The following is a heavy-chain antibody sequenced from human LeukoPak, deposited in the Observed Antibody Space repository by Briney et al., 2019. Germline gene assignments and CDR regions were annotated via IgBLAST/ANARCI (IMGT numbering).Heavy chain of an antibody. V-gene: IGHV4-4*07. J-gene: IGHJ4*02. CDR1: GGSVSSYY. Sequence: SETLSLTCTVSGGSVSSYYWSWIRQPAGKGLEWIGRFYTSGSTNYNPSLKSRVTMSVDTSKNQISLKLSSMTAADTAVYYCAREFQSYCTNGLCHYFDYWGQGTLVTVSS. D-gene: IGHD2-8*01. CDR3: AREFQSYCTNGLCHYFDY. CDR2: FYTSGST.